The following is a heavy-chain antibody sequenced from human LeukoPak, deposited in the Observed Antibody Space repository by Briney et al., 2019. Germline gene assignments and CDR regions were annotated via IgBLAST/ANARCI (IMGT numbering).Heavy chain of an antibody. V-gene: IGHV4-4*07. J-gene: IGHJ4*02. Sequence: PSETLSLTCTVHRGCIRSYYWSWIRQPAGKGLEWIGRIYTSGSTNYNPSLKSRVTMSVDTSKNQFSLKLSSVTAADTAVYYCARDQWGYYDSSGYYYFDYWGQGTLVTVSS. CDR1: RGCIRSYY. D-gene: IGHD3-22*01. CDR3: ARDQWGYYDSSGYYYFDY. CDR2: IYTSGST.